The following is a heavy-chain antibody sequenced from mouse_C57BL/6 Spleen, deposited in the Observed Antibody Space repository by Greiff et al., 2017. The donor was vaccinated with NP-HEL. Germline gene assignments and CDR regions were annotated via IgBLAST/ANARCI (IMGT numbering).Heavy chain of an antibody. Sequence: QVQLQQPGAELVMPGASVKLSCKASGYTFTSYWMHWVKQRPGQGLEWIGEIDPSDSYTNYNQKFKGKSTLTVDKSSSTAYMQVSSLTSEDSAVYSCATSGWVLTSRSSMDYWGQGTSVTVSS. D-gene: IGHD2-3*01. CDR2: IDPSDSYT. V-gene: IGHV1-69*01. CDR1: GYTFTSYW. CDR3: ATSGWVLTSRSSMDY. J-gene: IGHJ4*01.